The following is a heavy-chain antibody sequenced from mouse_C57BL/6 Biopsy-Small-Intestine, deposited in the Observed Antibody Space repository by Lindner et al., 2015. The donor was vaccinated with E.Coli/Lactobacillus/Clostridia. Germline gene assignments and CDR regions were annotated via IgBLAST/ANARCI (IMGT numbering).Heavy chain of an antibody. D-gene: IGHD2-1*01. J-gene: IGHJ3*01. CDR3: ARRKGNGAWFAY. V-gene: IGHV1-39*01. CDR2: INPYYGST. Sequence: VQLQESGAELVKPGASVKISCKASGYLFSDHNMNWVKQSHGKSLEWIGNINPYYGSTSYNQKFTGKATLTVDKSSSTAYMQLNSLTSEDSAVYYCARRKGNGAWFAYWGQGTLVTVSA. CDR1: GYLFSDHN.